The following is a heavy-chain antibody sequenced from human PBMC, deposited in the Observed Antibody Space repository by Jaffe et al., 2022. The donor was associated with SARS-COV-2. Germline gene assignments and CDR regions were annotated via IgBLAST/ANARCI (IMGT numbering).Heavy chain of an antibody. Sequence: QVQLVQSGAEVKKPGSSVKVSCKASGGTFSSYTISWVRQAPGQGLEWMGRIIPILGIANYAQKFQGRVTITADKSTSTAYMELSSLRSEDTAVYYCARDVTMVRGVNSYYYGMDVWGQGTTVTVSS. J-gene: IGHJ6*02. CDR1: GGTFSSYT. V-gene: IGHV1-69*02. D-gene: IGHD3-10*01. CDR3: ARDVTMVRGVNSYYYGMDV. CDR2: IIPILGIA.